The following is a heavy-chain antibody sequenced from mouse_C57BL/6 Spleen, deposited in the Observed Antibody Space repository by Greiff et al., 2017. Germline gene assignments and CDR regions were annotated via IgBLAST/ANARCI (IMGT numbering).Heavy chain of an antibody. D-gene: IGHD1-1*01. Sequence: EVHLVESGGGLVKPGGSLKLSCAASGFTFSSYAMSWVRQTPEKRLEWVATISDGGSYTYYPDNVKGRFTISRDNAKNNLYLQMSHLKSEDTAMYDCARDRDYYGSSNWYFDVWGTGTTVTVSS. V-gene: IGHV5-4*01. CDR3: ARDRDYYGSSNWYFDV. CDR1: GFTFSSYA. J-gene: IGHJ1*03. CDR2: ISDGGSYT.